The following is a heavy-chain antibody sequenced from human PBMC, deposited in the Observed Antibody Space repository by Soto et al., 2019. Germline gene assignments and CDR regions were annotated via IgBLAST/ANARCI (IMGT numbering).Heavy chain of an antibody. J-gene: IGHJ4*02. V-gene: IGHV3-23*01. CDR3: AKDLGSSGCYFDY. Sequence: EVQLLESGGGLVQPGGSLRLSCAASGFTFSSYAMSWVRQAPGKGLEWVSTIPSSGRSTYYADSVKGRFTISRDNSKNTLYLQMNSLRAEDTAVYYCAKDLGSSGCYFDYWGQGTLVTVSS. CDR1: GFTFSSYA. CDR2: IPSSGRST. D-gene: IGHD6-19*01.